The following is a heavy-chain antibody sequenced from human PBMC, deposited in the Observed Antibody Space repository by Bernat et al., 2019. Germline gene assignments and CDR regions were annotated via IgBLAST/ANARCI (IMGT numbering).Heavy chain of an antibody. CDR1: GGSISSSSYY. Sequence: QLQLQESGPGLVKPSETLSLTCTVSGGSISSSSYYWGWIRQPPGKGLEWIGSIYYSGSTYYNPSLKSRVTISVDTSKNQFSLKLSSVTAADTAVYYCARTVVPAAMLEYYFDYWGQGTLVTVSS. V-gene: IGHV4-39*01. J-gene: IGHJ4*02. CDR2: IYYSGST. CDR3: ARTVVPAAMLEYYFDY. D-gene: IGHD2-2*01.